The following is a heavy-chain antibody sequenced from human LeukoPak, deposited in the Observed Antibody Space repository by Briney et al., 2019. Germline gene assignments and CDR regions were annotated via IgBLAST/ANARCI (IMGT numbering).Heavy chain of an antibody. CDR1: GFTFSSYS. Sequence: GGSLRLSCAASGFTFSSYSMNWVRQAPGKGLEWVSYISSSSSTIYYADSVKGRFTISRDNAKNSLYLQMNSLRAEDTAVYYCARAGSSSWYSGVRAFDIWGQGTMVSVSS. CDR3: ARAGSSSWYSGVRAFDI. J-gene: IGHJ3*02. D-gene: IGHD6-13*01. V-gene: IGHV3-48*04. CDR2: ISSSSSTI.